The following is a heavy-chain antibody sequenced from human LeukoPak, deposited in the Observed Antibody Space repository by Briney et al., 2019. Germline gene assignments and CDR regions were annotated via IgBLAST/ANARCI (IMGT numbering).Heavy chain of an antibody. D-gene: IGHD1-14*01. Sequence: SETLSLTCTVSGGSISSYYWSWIRQPPGKGLEWIGYIYYSGSTNYNPSLKSRVTISVDTSKNQFSLKLSSVTAADTAVYYCARWGRANLKSGYYFDYWGQGTLVTVSS. CDR3: ARWGRANLKSGYYFDY. V-gene: IGHV4-59*01. CDR2: IYYSGST. J-gene: IGHJ4*02. CDR1: GGSISSYY.